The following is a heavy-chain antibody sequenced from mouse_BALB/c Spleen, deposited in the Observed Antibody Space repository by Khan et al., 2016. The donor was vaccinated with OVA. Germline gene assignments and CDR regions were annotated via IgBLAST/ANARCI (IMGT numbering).Heavy chain of an antibody. J-gene: IGHJ3*01. Sequence: QVQLKESGAELVRPGSSVKISCKASGYAFSSSWMNWVKQRPGQGLEWIGQIYPGDGDTNYNGKFKGKATLTADKSSSTAYMQLTSLTSEDSAVYCCARYYGSRFAYWGQGTLVTVSA. D-gene: IGHD1-1*01. CDR3: ARYYGSRFAY. V-gene: IGHV1-80*01. CDR2: IYPGDGDT. CDR1: GYAFSSSW.